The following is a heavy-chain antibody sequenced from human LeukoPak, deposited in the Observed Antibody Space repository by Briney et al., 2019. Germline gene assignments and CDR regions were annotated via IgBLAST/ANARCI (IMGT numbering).Heavy chain of an antibody. CDR2: ISFHGTNE. D-gene: IGHD3-22*01. J-gene: IGHJ1*01. Sequence: GKSLRLSCTASGFNFSAYGMHWVRQAPGKGLDWVAVISFHGTNEYYADSVKGRFTISRDNSNNTLYLQMNSVRAEDTVVYYCAKGRRGSSYVHYFDTWGQGTLVTVSS. V-gene: IGHV3-30*18. CDR1: GFNFSAYG. CDR3: AKGRRGSSYVHYFDT.